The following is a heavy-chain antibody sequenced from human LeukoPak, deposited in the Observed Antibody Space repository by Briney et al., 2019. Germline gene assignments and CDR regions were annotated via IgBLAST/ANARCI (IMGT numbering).Heavy chain of an antibody. Sequence: GGTLRLSCAASGFTFNTYGMSWVRQAPGKGLEWVSGISGSGGATYYADSVKGRFTVSRDDPHNTLYLQMNSVRAEDTAVYYCARRGGDMPARGFMDVWGKGTTVTVSS. CDR1: GFTFNTYG. J-gene: IGHJ6*03. V-gene: IGHV3-23*01. CDR2: ISGSGGAT. D-gene: IGHD3-16*01. CDR3: ARRGGDMPARGFMDV.